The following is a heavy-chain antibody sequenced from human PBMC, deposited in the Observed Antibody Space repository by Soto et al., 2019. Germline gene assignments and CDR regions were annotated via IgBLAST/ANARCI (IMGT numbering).Heavy chain of an antibody. D-gene: IGHD2-21*01. V-gene: IGHV1-69*12. CDR1: GGTFSSYA. J-gene: IGHJ4*02. CDR2: IIPIFGTA. Sequence: QVQLVQSGAEVKKPGSSVKVSCKASGGTFSSYAISWVRQAPGQGLEWMGGIIPIFGTANYAQKFQGRVTITADQPPSTAYIELSSLRSEYPAVYYFAIGVENATTSFGYWGQGTLVTFSS. CDR3: AIGVENATTSFGY.